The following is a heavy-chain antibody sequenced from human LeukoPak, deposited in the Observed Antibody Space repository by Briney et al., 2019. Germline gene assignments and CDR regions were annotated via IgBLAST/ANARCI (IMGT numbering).Heavy chain of an antibody. J-gene: IGHJ4*02. Sequence: GGSLRLSCAASGFTFSSYWMSWVRQAPGKGLEWVANIKQDGSEKYYVDSVKGRFTISRDNAKNSLYLQMNSLRAEDTAVYYCATDSSSWYVDYWGQGTLVTVSS. V-gene: IGHV3-7*01. D-gene: IGHD6-13*01. CDR2: IKQDGSEK. CDR1: GFTFSSYW. CDR3: ATDSSSWYVDY.